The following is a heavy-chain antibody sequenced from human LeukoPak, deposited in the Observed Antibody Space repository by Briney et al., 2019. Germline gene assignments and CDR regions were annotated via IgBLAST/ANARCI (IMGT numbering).Heavy chain of an antibody. CDR3: AKDGRRDGYKPDAFDI. J-gene: IGHJ3*02. D-gene: IGHD5-24*01. CDR2: ISYDGSNK. V-gene: IGHV3-30*18. CDR1: GFTCSSYG. Sequence: GGSLRLPCAASGFTCSSYGMHWVRQAPGKGLEWVAVISYDGSNKYYADSVKGRFTISRDNSKNTLYLQMNSLRAEDTAVYYCAKDGRRDGYKPDAFDIWGQGTMVTVSS.